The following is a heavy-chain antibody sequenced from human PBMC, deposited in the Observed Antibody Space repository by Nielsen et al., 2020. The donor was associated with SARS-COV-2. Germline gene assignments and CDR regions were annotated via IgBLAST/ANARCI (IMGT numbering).Heavy chain of an antibody. CDR2: INSDGSST. V-gene: IGHV3-74*01. J-gene: IGHJ6*03. CDR3: GTLPKGTYYYYYYMDV. D-gene: IGHD1-14*01. CDR1: GFTFSSYW. Sequence: GGSLRLSCAASGFTFSSYWMHWVRQAPGKGLVWVSRINSDGSSTSYADSVKGRFTISRDNSKNTLYLQRNSLRAEDTAVYYCGTLPKGTYYYYYYMDVWGKGTTVTVSS.